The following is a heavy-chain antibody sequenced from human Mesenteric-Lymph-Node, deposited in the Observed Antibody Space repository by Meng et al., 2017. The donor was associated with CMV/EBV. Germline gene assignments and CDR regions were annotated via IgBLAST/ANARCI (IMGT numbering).Heavy chain of an antibody. J-gene: IGHJ6*02. V-gene: IGHV1-46*01. CDR3: ARDGRPGAAAGGQDYGMDV. CDR1: GDTFSSYG. D-gene: IGHD6-13*01. Sequence: ASVKVSCKASGDTFSSYGFSWARQAPGQGLEWMGIINPSGGSTSYAQKFQGRVTMTRDTSTSTVYMELSSLRSEDTAVYYCARDGRPGAAAGGQDYGMDVWGQGTTVTVSS. CDR2: INPSGGST.